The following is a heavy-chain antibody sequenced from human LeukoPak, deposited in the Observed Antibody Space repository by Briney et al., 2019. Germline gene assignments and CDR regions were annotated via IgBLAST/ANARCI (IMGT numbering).Heavy chain of an antibody. CDR3: ARDLWCGADCYGTFDI. D-gene: IGHD2-21*02. CDR2: TWYDESNK. CDR1: GFILSSYG. J-gene: IGHJ3*02. V-gene: IGHV3-33*08. Sequence: PGGSLRLSCAASGFILSSYGMHGVRQAPGKGLEWVALTWYDESNKYNADSVKGRFTISRDNSKNTLYLQMNSLRAEDTAVYYCARDLWCGADCYGTFDIWGQGTMVSVSS.